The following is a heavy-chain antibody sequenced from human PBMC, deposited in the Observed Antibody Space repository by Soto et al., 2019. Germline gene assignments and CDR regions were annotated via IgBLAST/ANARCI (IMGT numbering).Heavy chain of an antibody. CDR2: IDWDDDK. CDR3: SRSRQGQALSHFDQ. J-gene: IGHJ4*02. Sequence: CGPTLANPTRTLTLTCTFSGFSLTSRGMSFTWMRHTPGKALEWLALIDWDDDKYYSSSLKTRLTISKDTSKNQVVLTMTNMDPVDTATYYCSRSRQGQALSHFDQWGLGTLVTVSS. D-gene: IGHD6-6*01. CDR1: GFSLTSRGMS. V-gene: IGHV2-70*01.